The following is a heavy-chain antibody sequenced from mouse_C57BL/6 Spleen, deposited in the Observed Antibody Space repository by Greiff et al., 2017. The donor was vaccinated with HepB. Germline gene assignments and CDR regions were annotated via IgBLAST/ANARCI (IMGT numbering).Heavy chain of an antibody. CDR3: ARMDDGYSLFAY. Sequence: QVQLKQPGAELVKPGASVKLSCKASGYTFTSYWMQWVKQRPGQGLEWIGEIDPSDSYTNYNQKFKGKATLTVDTSSSTAYMQLSSLTSEDSAVYYCARMDDGYSLFAYWGQGTLVTVSA. CDR1: GYTFTSYW. D-gene: IGHD2-3*01. J-gene: IGHJ3*01. V-gene: IGHV1-50*01. CDR2: IDPSDSYT.